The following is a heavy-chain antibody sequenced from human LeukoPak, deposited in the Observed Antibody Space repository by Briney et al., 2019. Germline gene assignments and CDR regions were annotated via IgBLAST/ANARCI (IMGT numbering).Heavy chain of an antibody. J-gene: IGHJ2*01. V-gene: IGHV4-34*01. D-gene: IGHD5-18*01. CDR2: INHSGST. Sequence: SETLSLTCTVSGGSISSYYWSWIRQPPGKGLEWIGEINHSGSTNYNPSLKSRVTISVDTSKNQFSLKLSSVTAADTAVYYCARVDTAMASPYWYFDLWGRGTQVTVSS. CDR3: ARVDTAMASPYWYFDL. CDR1: GGSISSYY.